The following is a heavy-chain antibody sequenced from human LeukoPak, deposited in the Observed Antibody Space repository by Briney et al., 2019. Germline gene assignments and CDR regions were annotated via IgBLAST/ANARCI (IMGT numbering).Heavy chain of an antibody. Sequence: GPVKVSCKASGYTFTGYYMHWVRQAPGQGLEWMGWINPNSGGTNYAQKFQGRVTMTRDTSTTTVYMELNNLKSEDTAVYYCARDGSPARFDYWGHGTLVTVSS. D-gene: IGHD6-13*01. CDR1: GYTFTGYY. J-gene: IGHJ4*01. V-gene: IGHV1-2*02. CDR2: INPNSGGT. CDR3: ARDGSPARFDY.